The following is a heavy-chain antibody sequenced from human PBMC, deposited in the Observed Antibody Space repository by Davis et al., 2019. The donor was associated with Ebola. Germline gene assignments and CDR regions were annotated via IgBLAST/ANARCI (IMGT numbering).Heavy chain of an antibody. J-gene: IGHJ4*02. D-gene: IGHD6-19*01. Sequence: GESLKISCAASGFTFSSYAMSWVRQAPGKGLEWVSAISGSGGSTYYADSVKGRFTISRDNSKNTLYLQMNSLRAEDTAVYYCAKDRYSSGWYPVYIDYWGQGTLVTVSS. CDR2: ISGSGGST. V-gene: IGHV3-23*01. CDR1: GFTFSSYA. CDR3: AKDRYSSGWYPVYIDY.